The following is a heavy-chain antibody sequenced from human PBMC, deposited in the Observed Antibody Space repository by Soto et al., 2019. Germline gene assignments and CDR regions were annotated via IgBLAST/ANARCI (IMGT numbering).Heavy chain of an antibody. V-gene: IGHV3-23*01. CDR2: ITTNGGNT. Sequence: PGGSLRLSCAASGFTFSTYAMSWVRQAPGKGLEWVSTITTNGGNTYYADSVQGRFTISRDNSKNTLYLQMNSLRAEDTAVYYCARVNGGHNWFDLWGQGTLVTVAS. CDR1: GFTFSTYA. CDR3: ARVNGGHNWFDL. D-gene: IGHD2-8*01. J-gene: IGHJ5*02.